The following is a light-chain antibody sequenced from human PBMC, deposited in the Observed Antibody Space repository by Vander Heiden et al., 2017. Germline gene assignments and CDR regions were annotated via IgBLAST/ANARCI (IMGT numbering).Light chain of an antibody. V-gene: IGLV2-14*03. CDR2: DVS. Sequence: ALPQSAPVLWSPGGSITISCTGTSSDVGGYNYVSWYQQHPGKAPKIMIYDVSHRPSGVSSRFSGSKSGSTDSLTISGLQAEDEADYYYGSYRSSSTRYVFGTGTKVTVL. J-gene: IGLJ1*01. CDR1: SSDVGGYNY. CDR3: GSYRSSSTRYV.